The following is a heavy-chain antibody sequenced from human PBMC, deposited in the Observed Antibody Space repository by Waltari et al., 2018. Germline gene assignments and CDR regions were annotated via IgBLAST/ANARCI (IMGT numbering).Heavy chain of an antibody. J-gene: IGHJ6*02. CDR2: ISAYNGNT. V-gene: IGHV1-18*01. Sequence: QVQLVQSGAEVKKPGASVKVSCKASGYTFTSYGISWVRQAPGQGLEWMGWISAYNGNTNYAQKRQGRVTMTTDTSTSTAYMELRSLRSDDTAVYYCARASVSNDYSNRYYYYYGMDVWGQGTTVTVSS. CDR1: GYTFTSYG. D-gene: IGHD4-4*01. CDR3: ARASVSNDYSNRYYYYYGMDV.